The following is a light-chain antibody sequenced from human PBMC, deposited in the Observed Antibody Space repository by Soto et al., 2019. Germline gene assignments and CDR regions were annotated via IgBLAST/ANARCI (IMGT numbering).Light chain of an antibody. CDR2: EVT. CDR1: SGDVGGYDY. V-gene: IGLV2-14*01. CDR3: SSYTSRSTLYV. J-gene: IGLJ1*01. Sequence: QSALTQPPSASGSPGQSVTISCTGTSGDVGGYDYVSWYQQHPGKAPKLMIYEVTNRPSGVSDRFSGSKSGNTASLTISGLQADDEGYYYCSSYTSRSTLYVFGTGTKLTVL.